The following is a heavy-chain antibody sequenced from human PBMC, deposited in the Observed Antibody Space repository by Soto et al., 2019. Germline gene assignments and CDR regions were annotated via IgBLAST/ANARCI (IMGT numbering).Heavy chain of an antibody. CDR1: GFTFSSHE. D-gene: IGHD3-22*01. Sequence: PGWSLRLSCTASGFTFSSHEMNWVRQAPGKGLEWVSHISESGSIYDADSVKGRFSSSRDDAKNSLYLQMNSLRDEDTAVYYCATSSGSYRPFDYWGQGILVTASS. V-gene: IGHV3-48*03. CDR3: ATSSGSYRPFDY. J-gene: IGHJ4*02. CDR2: ISESGSI.